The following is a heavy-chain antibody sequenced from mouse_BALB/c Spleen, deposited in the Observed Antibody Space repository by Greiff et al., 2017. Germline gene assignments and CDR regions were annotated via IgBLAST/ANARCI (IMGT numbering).Heavy chain of an antibody. CDR2: IHPGSGGT. CDR3: ARGYGSSYVEGFAY. CDR1: GYTFTDYE. D-gene: IGHD1-1*01. V-gene: IGHV1-15*01. J-gene: IGHJ3*01. Sequence: VHLVESGAELVRPGASVKLSCKALGYTFTDYEMHWVKQTPVHGLEWIGAIHPGSGGTAYNQKFKGKATLTVDTSSSTAYMQFNSLTSEDSAVYYCARGYGSSYVEGFAYWGQGTLVTVSA.